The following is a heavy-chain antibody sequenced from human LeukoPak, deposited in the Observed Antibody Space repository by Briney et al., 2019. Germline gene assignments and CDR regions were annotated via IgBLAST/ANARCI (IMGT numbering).Heavy chain of an antibody. D-gene: IGHD2-15*01. V-gene: IGHV3-21*01. CDR2: ISSSSSYI. Sequence: GGSLRLSCAASGFTFSSYSMNWVRQAPGKGLEWVSSISSSSSYIYYADSVKGRFTISRDNAKNSLYLQMNSLRAEDTAVYYCARPRSEYCSGGSCYGFDYWGQGTLVTVSS. CDR1: GFTFSSYS. CDR3: ARPRSEYCSGGSCYGFDY. J-gene: IGHJ4*02.